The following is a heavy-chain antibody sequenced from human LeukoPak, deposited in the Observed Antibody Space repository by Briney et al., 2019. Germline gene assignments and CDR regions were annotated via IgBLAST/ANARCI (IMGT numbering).Heavy chain of an antibody. CDR2: IYSGGST. V-gene: IGHV3-53*01. D-gene: IGHD1-26*01. Sequence: PGGSLRLSCAASGFTFSDYYMSWVRQAPGKGLEWVSVIYSGGSTYYADSVKGRFTISRDNSKNTLYLQMNSLRAEDTAVYYCARCRDTDSGSYPYYFDYWGQGTLVTVSS. CDR3: ARCRDTDSGSYPYYFDY. J-gene: IGHJ4*02. CDR1: GFTFSDYY.